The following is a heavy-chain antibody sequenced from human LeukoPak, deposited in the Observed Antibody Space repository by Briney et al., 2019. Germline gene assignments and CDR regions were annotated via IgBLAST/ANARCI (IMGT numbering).Heavy chain of an antibody. CDR3: ARVSTTTVTVEA. J-gene: IGHJ5*02. CDR1: GDSISSYY. D-gene: IGHD4-17*01. Sequence: PSETLSLTCTVSGDSISSYYWSWIRQPPGKGLEWIGYIYYSGSTNYNPSLKSRVTISVDTSKNQFSLKLSSVTAADTAVYYCARVSTTTVTVEAWGQGTLVTVSS. V-gene: IGHV4-59*01. CDR2: IYYSGST.